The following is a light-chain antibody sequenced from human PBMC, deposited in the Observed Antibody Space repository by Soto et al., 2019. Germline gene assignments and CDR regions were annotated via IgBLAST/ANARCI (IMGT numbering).Light chain of an antibody. Sequence: QSVLTQPPSVSGAPGQRVTISCTGSSSNIRAGYDVHWYQQLPGTAPKLLIYVNINRPSGVPDRFSGSKSGTSASLAITGLQAEDEADYYCQSYDSSLSVVFGGGTKLTVL. CDR1: SSNIRAGYD. CDR3: QSYDSSLSVV. V-gene: IGLV1-40*01. CDR2: VNI. J-gene: IGLJ2*01.